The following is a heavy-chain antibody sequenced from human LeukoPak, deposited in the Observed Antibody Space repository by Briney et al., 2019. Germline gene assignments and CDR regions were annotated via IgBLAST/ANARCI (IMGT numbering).Heavy chain of an antibody. Sequence: QAGGSLRLSCAASGFTFSSYAMSWVRQAPGKGLEWVSAISGSGGSTYYADSVKGRFTISRDNSKNTLYLQMNSLRAEDTAVYYCAKGPLETLDYGDSGFDYWGQGTLVTVSS. CDR3: AKGPLETLDYGDSGFDY. CDR1: GFTFSSYA. D-gene: IGHD4-17*01. V-gene: IGHV3-23*01. J-gene: IGHJ4*02. CDR2: ISGSGGST.